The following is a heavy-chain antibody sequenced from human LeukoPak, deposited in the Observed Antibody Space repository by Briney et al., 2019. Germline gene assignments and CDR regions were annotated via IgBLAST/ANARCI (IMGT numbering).Heavy chain of an antibody. J-gene: IGHJ4*02. CDR3: ARDEYDFWSGYYYPDY. V-gene: IGHV3-7*01. D-gene: IGHD3-3*01. CDR1: GFTFSTSW. Sequence: GGSLRLSCAASGFTFSTSWMSWVRHTPGKGLEWVANINQDGSEKYSVDSVKGRFTISRDNAKNSLYLQMNSLRAEDTAVHYCARDEYDFWSGYYYPDYWGQGTLITVSS. CDR2: INQDGSEK.